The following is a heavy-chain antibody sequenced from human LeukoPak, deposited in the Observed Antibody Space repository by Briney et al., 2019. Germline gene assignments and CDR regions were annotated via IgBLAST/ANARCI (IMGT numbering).Heavy chain of an antibody. CDR2: IIPILGIA. CDR1: GYTFTSYY. J-gene: IGHJ4*02. Sequence: GASVKVSCKSSGYTFTSYYMHWVRQAPGQGLEWMGRIIPILGIANYAQKLQGRVTITADKSTSTAYMELSSLRSEDTAVYYCARDGVEYYYDSSGYSPSDYWGQGTLVTVSS. V-gene: IGHV1-69*04. D-gene: IGHD3-22*01. CDR3: ARDGVEYYYDSSGYSPSDY.